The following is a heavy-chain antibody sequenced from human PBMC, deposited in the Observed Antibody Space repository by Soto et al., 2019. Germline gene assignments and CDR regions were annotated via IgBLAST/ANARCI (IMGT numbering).Heavy chain of an antibody. CDR1: GITFSNYA. V-gene: IGHV3-23*01. J-gene: IGHJ4*02. Sequence: GGSLRLSCAASGITFSNYAMSWVRQAPGKGLEWVSAISGSGGSTYYADSVKGRFTIARDNSKSTLYLQMNSLRAEGTAVYYCAKAPASSMTASRPFDYWGQGTLVTVSS. CDR2: ISGSGGST. CDR3: AKAPASSMTASRPFDY. D-gene: IGHD6-6*01.